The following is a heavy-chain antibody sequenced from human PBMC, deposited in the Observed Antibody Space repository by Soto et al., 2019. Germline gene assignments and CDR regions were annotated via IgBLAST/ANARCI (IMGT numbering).Heavy chain of an antibody. CDR2: INTDGSNT. CDR1: GLTFNRYW. J-gene: IGHJ5*02. V-gene: IGHV3-74*01. D-gene: IGHD2-15*01. CDR3: ARGFCSGGNCYTYYFDP. Sequence: LGGSLRLSCAASGLTFNRYWMHWVRHAPGKGLVWVSHINTDGSNTNYADSVKGRFTISRDNAKSTLFLQMNSLRDEDTAVYYCARGFCSGGNCYTYYFDPWGQGIPVTVSS.